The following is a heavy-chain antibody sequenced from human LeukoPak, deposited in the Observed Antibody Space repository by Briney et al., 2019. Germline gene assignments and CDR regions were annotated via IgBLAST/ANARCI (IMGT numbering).Heavy chain of an antibody. Sequence: GRSLRRSCAASGFTFSTYTMHWVSPAAGKGRGWVAVIPYDGSLKYYADSVKGLFTISRDNSKNTVFLQMNSLRGEDTAVYYCASGDYYGSGSYWYYFDYWGKGPLVTVSS. CDR2: IPYDGSLK. J-gene: IGHJ4*02. CDR3: ASGDYYGSGSYWYYFDY. V-gene: IGHV3-30*04. CDR1: GFTFSTYT. D-gene: IGHD3-10*01.